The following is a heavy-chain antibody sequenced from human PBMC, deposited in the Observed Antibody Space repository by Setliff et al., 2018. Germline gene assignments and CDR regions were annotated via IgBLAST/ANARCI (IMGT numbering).Heavy chain of an antibody. V-gene: IGHV3-72*01. CDR3: AKDGVGPTYTYFFDY. CDR1: GFTFSTYA. CDR2: SRNKVSGYIM. Sequence: GGSLRLSCAASGFTFSTYAMSWVRQAPGRGLEWVGRSRNKVSGYIMEYAASVKGRFTISRDDSKNSVFLQMNSLKMEDTAVYYCAKDGVGPTYTYFFDYWGQGTQVTVSS. D-gene: IGHD1-26*01. J-gene: IGHJ4*02.